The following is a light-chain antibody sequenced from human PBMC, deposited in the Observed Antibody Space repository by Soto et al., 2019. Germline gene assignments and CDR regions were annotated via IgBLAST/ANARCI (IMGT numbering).Light chain of an antibody. CDR2: GAS. CDR3: LQHNAYPWT. J-gene: IGKJ1*01. CDR1: QDVEIY. Sequence: DIQMTQSPSSLSASVGDRVAITCRASQDVEIYLSWYQQKAGQAPKRLIYGASNLHSGVPSRFSGSGSGTEFTLTISSLQPEDFATYYCLQHNAYPWTFGHGTTVEVK. V-gene: IGKV1-17*01.